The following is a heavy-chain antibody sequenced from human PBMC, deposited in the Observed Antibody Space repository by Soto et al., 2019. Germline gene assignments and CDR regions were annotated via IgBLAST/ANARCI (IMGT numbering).Heavy chain of an antibody. CDR3: ARDWGIRAYYYYGMDV. V-gene: IGHV3-7*03. CDR2: IKQDGSEK. Sequence: GLSCAASGFTFSSYWMSWVRQAPGKGLEGVANIKQDGSEKYYVDSVKGRFTISRDNAKNSLYLQMNSLRAEDTAVYYCARDWGIRAYYYYGMDVWGQGTTVTVSS. D-gene: IGHD3-16*01. CDR1: GFTFSSYW. J-gene: IGHJ6*02.